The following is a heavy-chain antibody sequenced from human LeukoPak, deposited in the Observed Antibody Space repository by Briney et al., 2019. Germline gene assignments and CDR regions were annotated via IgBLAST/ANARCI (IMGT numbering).Heavy chain of an antibody. V-gene: IGHV1-2*02. J-gene: IGHJ4*02. Sequence: GASVKVSCKASGYTFTGYYMHWVRQAPGQGLEWMGWINPNSGGTNYAQKFQGRVTMTRDTSTSTAYMELRSLRSDDTAVYYCARDHYYDRCYDYWGQGTLVTVSS. D-gene: IGHD3-22*01. CDR3: ARDHYYDRCYDY. CDR2: INPNSGGT. CDR1: GYTFTGYY.